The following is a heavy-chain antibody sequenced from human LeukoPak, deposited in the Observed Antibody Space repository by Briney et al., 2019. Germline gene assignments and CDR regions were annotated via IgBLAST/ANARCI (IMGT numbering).Heavy chain of an antibody. CDR2: IYYSGST. Sequence: PSETLSLTCTVSGGSISSYYWSWIRQPPGKGLEWIGYIYYSGSTNYNPSLKSRVTISVDTSKNQFSLKLSSVTAADTAVYYCARGGWLQNFDYWGQGTPVTVSS. D-gene: IGHD5-24*01. J-gene: IGHJ4*02. V-gene: IGHV4-59*01. CDR1: GGSISSYY. CDR3: ARGGWLQNFDY.